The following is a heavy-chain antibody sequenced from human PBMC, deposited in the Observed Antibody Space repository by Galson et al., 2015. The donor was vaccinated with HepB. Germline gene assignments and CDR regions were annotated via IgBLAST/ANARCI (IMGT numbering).Heavy chain of an antibody. D-gene: IGHD7-27*01. CDR3: AKEAGTGDYYFDS. J-gene: IGHJ4*02. Sequence: ETLSLTCVVSGGSISSGYWWSWVRQSPGKGLEWIGEIYQSGNTNYNPSLESRVTISADESKNQLSLKLSSVTAADTAIYYCAKEAGTGDYYFDSWGQGTLVTVSS. CDR2: IYQSGNT. CDR1: GGSISSGYW. V-gene: IGHV4-4*02.